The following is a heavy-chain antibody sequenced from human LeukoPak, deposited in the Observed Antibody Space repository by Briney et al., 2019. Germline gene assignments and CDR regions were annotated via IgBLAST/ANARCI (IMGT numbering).Heavy chain of an antibody. Sequence: ASVKVSCKASGYTFTSYYMHWVRQAPGQGLEWMGWINPNSGGTNYAQKFQGRVTMTRDTSISTAYMELSRLRSDDTAVYYCARGPQRVLRSLGLDYWGQGTLVTVSS. V-gene: IGHV1-2*02. J-gene: IGHJ4*02. CDR2: INPNSGGT. D-gene: IGHD4-17*01. CDR1: GYTFTSYY. CDR3: ARGPQRVLRSLGLDY.